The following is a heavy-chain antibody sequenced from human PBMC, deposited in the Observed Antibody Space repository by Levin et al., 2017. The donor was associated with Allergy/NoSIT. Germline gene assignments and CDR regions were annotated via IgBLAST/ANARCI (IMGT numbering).Heavy chain of an antibody. Sequence: GGSLRLSCAASGFSFSSYAIHWVRQAPGKGLEWVALISYDGSNKFYAGSVKGRFTISRDNSKNTVFLQMDSLRPDDTAVYKCARRGGWFREPGTNPSDARDIWGQGTAVTVSS. CDR1: GFSFSSYA. J-gene: IGHJ3*02. CDR3: ARRGGWFREPGTNPSDARDI. CDR2: ISYDGSNK. V-gene: IGHV3-30-3*01. D-gene: IGHD3-10*01.